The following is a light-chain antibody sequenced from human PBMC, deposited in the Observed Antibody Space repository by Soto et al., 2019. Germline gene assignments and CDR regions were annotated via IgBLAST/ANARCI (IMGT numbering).Light chain of an antibody. CDR1: SSDVARYNY. CDR2: EVI. V-gene: IGLV2-14*01. J-gene: IGLJ2*01. CDR3: CSYTRSSTLL. Sequence: QSALTQPASVSGSPGQSITISCTGTSSDVARYNYVSWYQQHPGRAPRLIVYEVINRPAGVSNRFSGSKSGNTASLTISGLHAADEADYYCCSYTRSSTLLFGGGTKLTVL.